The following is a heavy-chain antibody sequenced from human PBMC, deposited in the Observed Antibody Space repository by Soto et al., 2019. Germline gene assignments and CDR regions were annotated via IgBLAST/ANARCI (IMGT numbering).Heavy chain of an antibody. CDR3: ARAHRLLWFGELPLDY. CDR1: GVSFCGYY. Sequence: SETLSLTCAVYGVSFCGYYWSWIRQPPGKGLEWIGEINHSGSTNYNPSLKSRVTISVDTSKNQFSLKLSSVTAADTAVYYCARAHRLLWFGELPLDYWGQGTLVTVS. D-gene: IGHD3-10*01. V-gene: IGHV4-34*01. J-gene: IGHJ4*02. CDR2: INHSGST.